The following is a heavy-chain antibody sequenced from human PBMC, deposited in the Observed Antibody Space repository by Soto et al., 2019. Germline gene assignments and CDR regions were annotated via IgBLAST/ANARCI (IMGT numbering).Heavy chain of an antibody. J-gene: IGHJ5*02. D-gene: IGHD1-26*01. CDR1: GGSISSSSYY. V-gene: IGHV4-39*01. Sequence: QLQLQESGPGLVKPSETLSLTCTVSGGSISSSSYYWGWIRQPPGKGLEWIGSIYYSGSTYYNPSLKSRVTIAVDTSKNQFSLKLSSVTAADTAVYYCARRGSSAPGVLGFDPWGQGTLVTVSS. CDR2: IYYSGST. CDR3: ARRGSSAPGVLGFDP.